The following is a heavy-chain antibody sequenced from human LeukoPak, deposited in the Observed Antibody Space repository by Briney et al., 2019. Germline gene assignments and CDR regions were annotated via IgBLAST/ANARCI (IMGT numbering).Heavy chain of an antibody. CDR2: INPGDSDT. CDR3: ARPRAVAASDAFDI. V-gene: IGHV5-51*01. D-gene: IGHD6-19*01. J-gene: IGHJ3*02. CDR1: GYSFITYW. Sequence: RGEPLKISWKVSGYSFITYWIGGVGQIPGKGLEWMGIINPGDSDTRYSPSFRGQVTISADKSISTAFLQWSSLKASDTAMYYCARPRAVAASDAFDIWGQGTMVTVSS.